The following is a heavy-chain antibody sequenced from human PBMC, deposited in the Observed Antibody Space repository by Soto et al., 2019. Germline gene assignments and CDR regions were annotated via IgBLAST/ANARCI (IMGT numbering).Heavy chain of an antibody. J-gene: IGHJ4*02. CDR2: ISAYNGNT. CDR3: ARFMTYYYDSSGYDASD. V-gene: IGHV1-18*01. Sequence: QVQLVQSGAEVKKPGASVKVSCKASGYTFTSYGISWVRQAPGQGLEWMGWISAYNGNTNYAQKLQGRVTMTTDTSTSTAYRELRSLRSDDTAVYYCARFMTYYYDSSGYDASDWGQGTLVTVSS. D-gene: IGHD3-22*01. CDR1: GYTFTSYG.